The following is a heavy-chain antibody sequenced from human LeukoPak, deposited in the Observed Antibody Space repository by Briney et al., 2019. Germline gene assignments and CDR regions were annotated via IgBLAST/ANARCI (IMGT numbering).Heavy chain of an antibody. V-gene: IGHV1-69*04. CDR3: ARRQNTVVTPSSAAFDI. Sequence: SVKVSCKASGGTFSSYAISWVRQAPGQGLEWMGRIIPILGIANYAQKFQGRVTFTADKSTSTAYMELSSLRSEDTAVYYCARRQNTVVTPSSAAFDIWGQGTMVTVSS. J-gene: IGHJ3*02. D-gene: IGHD4-23*01. CDR2: IIPILGIA. CDR1: GGTFSSYA.